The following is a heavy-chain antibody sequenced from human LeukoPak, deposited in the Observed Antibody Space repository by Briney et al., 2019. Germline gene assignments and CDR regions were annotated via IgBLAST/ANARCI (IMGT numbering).Heavy chain of an antibody. CDR2: IFYSGST. J-gene: IGHJ6*03. CDR3: ARHWYSNYYMDV. V-gene: IGHV4-59*08. D-gene: IGHD4-11*01. Sequence: SETLSLTCTVSGDSIRSYYWNWIRQPPGKGLEWIGSIFYSGSTHYNPSLKSRVIISVDTSKNQFSLKLSSVTAADTAVYYCARHWYSNYYMDVWGKGTTVTVSS. CDR1: GDSIRSYY.